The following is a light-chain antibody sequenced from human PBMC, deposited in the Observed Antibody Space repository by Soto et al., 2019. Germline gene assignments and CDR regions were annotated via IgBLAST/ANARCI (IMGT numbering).Light chain of an antibody. CDR1: QTIASN. J-gene: IGKJ2*01. Sequence: EIVMTQSPDSLSVSPGDGATLSCRASQTIASNLAWYQQKPGQGPRLLIHGASTRAAGVPPRFSGSGSGTDFTLTISSLQSEDFAVYYCQQYHNWPPQYTFGQGKKLQIK. V-gene: IGKV3-15*01. CDR2: GAS. CDR3: QQYHNWPPQYT.